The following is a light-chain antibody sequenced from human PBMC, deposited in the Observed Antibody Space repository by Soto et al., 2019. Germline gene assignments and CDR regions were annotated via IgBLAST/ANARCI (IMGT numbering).Light chain of an antibody. J-gene: IGLJ2*01. Sequence: QSALTQPASVSGSPGQSITISCTGTSADIGFYDYVSWYQQYPGKAPKLMIYEVSKRPSGVPDRFSGSKSGNTASLTVSGLQAEDEADYYCSSYAGSNKVFGGGTKLTVL. CDR3: SSYAGSNKV. V-gene: IGLV2-8*01. CDR1: SADIGFYDY. CDR2: EVS.